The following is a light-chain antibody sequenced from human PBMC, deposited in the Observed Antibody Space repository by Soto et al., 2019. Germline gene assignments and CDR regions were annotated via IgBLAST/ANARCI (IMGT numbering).Light chain of an antibody. J-gene: IGKJ2*01. Sequence: EIVLTQSPGTLSLSPGEGATLSCRASQSVSSSYLAWYQQKPGQPPRLLIYGASRRATGIPDRFSGSGSGTDFTHTSSRLEPEDFAVYYWQDYGNSPPMYTCGQGTKLEIK. CDR3: QDYGNSPPMYT. V-gene: IGKV3-20*01. CDR1: QSVSSSY. CDR2: GAS.